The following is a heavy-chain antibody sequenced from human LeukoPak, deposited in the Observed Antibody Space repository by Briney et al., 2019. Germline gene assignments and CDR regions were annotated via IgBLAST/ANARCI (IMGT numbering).Heavy chain of an antibody. Sequence: GGSLRLSCAASGFTFNSYSMNWVRQAPGKGLEWVSSISSSSSYIYYADSVKGRFTISRDNAKNSLYLQMNSLRAEDTAVYYCARIPSSGWYGGWFDPWGQGTLVTVSS. CDR3: ARIPSSGWYGGWFDP. CDR2: ISSSSSYI. J-gene: IGHJ5*02. V-gene: IGHV3-21*01. D-gene: IGHD6-19*01. CDR1: GFTFNSYS.